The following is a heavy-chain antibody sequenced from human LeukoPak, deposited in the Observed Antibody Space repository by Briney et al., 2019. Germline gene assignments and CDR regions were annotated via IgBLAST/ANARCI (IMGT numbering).Heavy chain of an antibody. CDR3: ARLNGSSGAWLDY. J-gene: IGHJ4*02. CDR1: GYSFTSYW. V-gene: IGHV5-51*01. D-gene: IGHD6-13*01. CDR2: IYPGDSDT. Sequence: KCGESLKISCKGSGYSFTSYWIGWVRQMPGKGLECMGIIYPGDSDTRYSPSFQGQVTISADKSICTAYLQSSSLKASDTAMYYCARLNGSSGAWLDYWGRGTLVTVSS.